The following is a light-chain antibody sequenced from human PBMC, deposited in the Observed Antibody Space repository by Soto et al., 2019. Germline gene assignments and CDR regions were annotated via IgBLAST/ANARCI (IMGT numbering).Light chain of an antibody. J-gene: IGKJ2*01. CDR2: GAS. V-gene: IGKV3-20*01. Sequence: EIVLTQSPGTLSLSPGGRATLSCRASQSVSSGFLAWYQQKPGQAPSLLIFGASRRATGIPDRFSGSGSGTDFTLTISRLEPEDFAVYYCQQYGSSPETFGQGTKLEIK. CDR3: QQYGSSPET. CDR1: QSVSSGF.